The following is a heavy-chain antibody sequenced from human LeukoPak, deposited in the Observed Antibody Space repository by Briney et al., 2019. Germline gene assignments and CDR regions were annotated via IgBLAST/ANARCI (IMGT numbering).Heavy chain of an antibody. Sequence: GASVKVSCKASGYTFTSYGISWVRQAPGQGREWMGWSSAYNGNTNYAQKLQRRVTMTTDTSTSTAYMELRSLRSDDPAVYYCARDPLEYYYDSSGQDYWGQGTLVTVSS. V-gene: IGHV1-18*01. CDR1: GYTFTSYG. CDR2: SSAYNGNT. J-gene: IGHJ4*02. CDR3: ARDPLEYYYDSSGQDY. D-gene: IGHD3-22*01.